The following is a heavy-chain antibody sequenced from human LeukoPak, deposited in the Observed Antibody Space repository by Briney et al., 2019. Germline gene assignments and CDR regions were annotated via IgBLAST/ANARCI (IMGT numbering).Heavy chain of an antibody. J-gene: IGHJ4*02. D-gene: IGHD1-1*01. CDR3: ATWRTAKTGFDY. Sequence: SETLSLTCTVSGGSISNNNYYWAWIRQPPGKGLECIVSIYYSGSPSYNPSLKSRVTISVDTSKNQFSLRLSSVTAADTAVYYCATWRTAKTGFDYWGQGTLVTVSS. CDR1: GGSISNNNYY. CDR2: IYYSGSP. V-gene: IGHV4-39*01.